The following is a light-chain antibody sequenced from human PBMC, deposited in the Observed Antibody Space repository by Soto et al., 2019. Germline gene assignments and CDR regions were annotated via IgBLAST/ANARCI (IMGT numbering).Light chain of an antibody. CDR3: HSYDSSLGGSV. V-gene: IGLV1-40*01. Sequence: QSVLTQPPSVSGAPGQRVTISCTGSSSNIGAGYDVRWYQQLPGTAPKLLIYGNSNRPSGVPDRFSGSKSVTSASLAITGLQAEDEADYYCHSYDSSLGGSVFGTGTKVTVL. J-gene: IGLJ1*01. CDR1: SSNIGAGYD. CDR2: GNS.